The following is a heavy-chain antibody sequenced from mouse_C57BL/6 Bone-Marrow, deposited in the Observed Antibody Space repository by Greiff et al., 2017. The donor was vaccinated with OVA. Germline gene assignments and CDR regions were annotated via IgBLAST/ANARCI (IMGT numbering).Heavy chain of an antibody. V-gene: IGHV14-4*01. J-gene: IGHJ1*03. CDR1: GFNIKDDY. CDR3: TYGSSYPFWYFDV. D-gene: IGHD1-1*01. CDR2: IDPENGDT. Sequence: EVMLVESGAELVRPGASVKLSCTASGFNIKDDYMHWVKQRPEQGLEWIGWIDPENGDTEYASKFQGKATITADTSSNTAYLQLSSLTSEDTAVYYCTYGSSYPFWYFDVWGTGTTVTVSS.